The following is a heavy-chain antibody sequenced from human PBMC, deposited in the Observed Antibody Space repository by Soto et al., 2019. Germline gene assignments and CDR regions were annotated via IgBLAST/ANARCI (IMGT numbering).Heavy chain of an antibody. CDR2: ISGSGGST. CDR3: AKPQLLPYSSRWYFDY. V-gene: IGHV3-23*01. D-gene: IGHD6-13*01. J-gene: IGHJ4*02. Sequence: EVQLLESGGGLVQPGGSLRLSCAASGFTFSSYAMSWVRQAPGKGLEWVSAISGSGGSTYYADSVKGRFTISRDNSKNTLYLQMNSLRAEDTAVYYCAKPQLLPYSSRWYFDYWGQGTLVTVSS. CDR1: GFTFSSYA.